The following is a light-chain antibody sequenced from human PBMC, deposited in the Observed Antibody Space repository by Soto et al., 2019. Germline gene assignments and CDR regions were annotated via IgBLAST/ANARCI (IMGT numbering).Light chain of an antibody. J-gene: IGLJ2*01. V-gene: IGLV1-40*01. Sequence: QSVLTQPPSVSGAQGQRVTISCTGSSSDIGAGYVVHWYQQLPGTAPKLLIYGNTNRPSGVPDRFSGSKSGTAASLAITGLQAEDEADYYCQSYDNSPSAVAVFGGGTKLTVL. CDR3: QSYDNSPSAVAV. CDR1: SSDIGAGYV. CDR2: GNT.